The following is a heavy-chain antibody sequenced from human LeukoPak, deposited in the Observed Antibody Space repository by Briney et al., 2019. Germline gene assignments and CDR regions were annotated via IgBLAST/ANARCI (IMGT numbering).Heavy chain of an antibody. J-gene: IGHJ4*02. Sequence: SETLSLTCTVSRGSIRSTNYYWGWVRQPPGKGLEYIGTIYYSGSTFYNPSLRSRVTISVDTSKNQFSLKLNSVTAADTAVYYCASRTPGPVGATDYWGQGTLVTVSS. V-gene: IGHV4-39*01. CDR3: ASRTPGPVGATDY. CDR2: IYYSGST. D-gene: IGHD1-26*01. CDR1: RGSIRSTNYY.